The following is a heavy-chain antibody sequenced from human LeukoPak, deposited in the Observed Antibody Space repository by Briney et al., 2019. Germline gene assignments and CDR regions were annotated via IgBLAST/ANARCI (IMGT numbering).Heavy chain of an antibody. V-gene: IGHV4-59*08. D-gene: IGHD3-10*01. J-gene: IGHJ6*02. Sequence: SETLTLTCTVSGGSISSYYWSWIRQPPGKGLEWIAYIYYSGTTNYNPSLMSRVTISVDTSKNQFSLKLSSVTAADTAVYYCARTPARGGMDVWGQGTTVTVSS. CDR2: IYYSGTT. CDR1: GGSISSYY. CDR3: ARTPARGGMDV.